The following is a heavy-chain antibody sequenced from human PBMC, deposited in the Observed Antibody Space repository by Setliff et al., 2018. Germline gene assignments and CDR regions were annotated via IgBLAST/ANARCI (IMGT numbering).Heavy chain of an antibody. D-gene: IGHD3-3*01. CDR2: IYYSGST. J-gene: IGHJ4*02. V-gene: IGHV4-39*07. Sequence: SETLSLTCTVTGGSISSSSYYWGWIRQPPGKGLEWIGSIYYSGSTYYNPSLKSRVTISVDTSKNQFSLKLSSVTAADTAVYYCARERMYYNFWSGYSDYWGQGTLVTVSS. CDR1: GGSISSSSYY. CDR3: ARERMYYNFWSGYSDY.